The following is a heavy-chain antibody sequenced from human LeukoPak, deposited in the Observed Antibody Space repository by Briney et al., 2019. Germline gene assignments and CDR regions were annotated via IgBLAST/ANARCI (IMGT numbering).Heavy chain of an antibody. CDR3: ARGDDILTGYYGGAFDI. CDR1: GYTFTSYG. D-gene: IGHD3-9*01. CDR2: ISAYNGNT. J-gene: IGHJ3*02. Sequence: GASVKVSCKASGYTFTSYGISWVRQAPGQGLEWMGWISAYNGNTNYAQKLQGRVTMTTDTSTSTAYMELRSLRSDDTAVYYCARGDDILTGYYGGAFDIWGQGTMVTVSS. V-gene: IGHV1-18*01.